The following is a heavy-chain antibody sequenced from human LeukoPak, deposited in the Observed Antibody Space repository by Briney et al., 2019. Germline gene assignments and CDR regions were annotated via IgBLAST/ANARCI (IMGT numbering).Heavy chain of an antibody. Sequence: GEPLNTSAKGSGYCFTSYSIGGVRRPPGKDLGWLGIIYPGDSHTTYSPSFQGQVTISADKSISTAYLQWSSLKASDTAMYYCARLGVRGVIWLENWFDPWGQGTLVTVSS. J-gene: IGHJ5*02. CDR1: GYCFTSYS. V-gene: IGHV5-51*01. D-gene: IGHD3-10*01. CDR2: IYPGDSHT. CDR3: ARLGVRGVIWLENWFDP.